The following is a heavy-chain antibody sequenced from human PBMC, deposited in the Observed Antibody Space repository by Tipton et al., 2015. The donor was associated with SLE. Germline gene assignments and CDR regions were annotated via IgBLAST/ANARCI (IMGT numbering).Heavy chain of an antibody. CDR1: GYTFTSYY. Sequence: QSGAEVKKPGASVKVSCKASGYTFTSYYMHWVRQAPGQGLEWMGIINPSGGSTSYAQKFQARVTMTRGTSTSTVYLELSSLRSEDTALYYCARGDRTHDAFDIWGQGTMVTVSS. V-gene: IGHV1-46*01. CDR3: ARGDRTHDAFDI. J-gene: IGHJ3*02. CDR2: INPSGGST.